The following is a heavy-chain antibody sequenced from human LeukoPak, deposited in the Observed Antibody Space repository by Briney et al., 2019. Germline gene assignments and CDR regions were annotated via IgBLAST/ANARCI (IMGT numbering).Heavy chain of an antibody. CDR3: AKGGGPYSGGWYNAYFDY. Sequence: HSGGSLRLSCAASGITFSNYGMSWVRQAPGKGLEWVSAISGSGGSTYYADSVKGRFIISRDNSKNTLYLQMNSLRAEDTAIYYCAKGGGPYSGGWYNAYFDYWGQGTLVTVSS. CDR1: GITFSNYG. D-gene: IGHD6-19*01. CDR2: ISGSGGST. V-gene: IGHV3-23*01. J-gene: IGHJ4*02.